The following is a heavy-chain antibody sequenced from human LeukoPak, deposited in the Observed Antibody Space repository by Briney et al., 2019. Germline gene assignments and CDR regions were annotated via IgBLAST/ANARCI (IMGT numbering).Heavy chain of an antibody. CDR3: ARVNVYDSSGYYFPTWYYYYMDV. J-gene: IGHJ6*03. CDR2: ISSSGSTI. CDR1: GFTFSSYE. V-gene: IGHV3-48*03. Sequence: GGSLRLSCAASGFTFSSYEMNWVRQAPGKGLEWVSYISSSGSTIYYADSVKGRFTISRDNAKNSLYLQMNSLRAEDTAVYYCARVNVYDSSGYYFPTWYYYYMDVWGKGTTVTISS. D-gene: IGHD3-22*01.